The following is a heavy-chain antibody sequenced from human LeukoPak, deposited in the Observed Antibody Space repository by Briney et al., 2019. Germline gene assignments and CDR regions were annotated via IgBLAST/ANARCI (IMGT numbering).Heavy chain of an antibody. CDR2: IKSKTDGGTT. Sequence: GGSLRLSCAASGFTFSNAWMRWVRQAPEKGLEWVGRIKSKTDGGTTDYAAPVKGRFTISRDDSKDALYLQMNSLKTEDTAVYYCTTDHEDFDPPYYFDYWGQGTLVTVSS. CDR3: TTDHEDFDPPYYFDY. J-gene: IGHJ4*02. CDR1: GFTFSNAW. D-gene: IGHD3-9*01. V-gene: IGHV3-15*01.